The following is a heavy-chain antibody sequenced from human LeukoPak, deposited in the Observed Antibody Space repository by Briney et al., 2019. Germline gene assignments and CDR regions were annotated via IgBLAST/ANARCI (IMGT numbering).Heavy chain of an antibody. J-gene: IGHJ6*04. D-gene: IGHD3-10*02. V-gene: IGHV3-48*04. Sequence: PGGSLRLSCAASGFTFSSYSMNWVRRAPGKGLEWVSYIRSSSSTIYYADSVKGRFTISRDNAKNSLYLQMNSLRAEDTAVYYCAELGITMIGGVWGKGTTVTISS. CDR2: IRSSSSTI. CDR3: AELGITMIGGV. CDR1: GFTFSSYS.